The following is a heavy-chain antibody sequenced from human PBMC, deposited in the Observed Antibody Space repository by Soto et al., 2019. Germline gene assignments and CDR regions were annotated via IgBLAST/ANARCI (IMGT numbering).Heavy chain of an antibody. D-gene: IGHD6-6*01. V-gene: IGHV3-23*01. CDR3: AKRVEYSSSWAYFDH. CDR2: ISDDGGST. J-gene: IGHJ4*02. Sequence: EVQLLESGGGLVQPGGSLRLSCAASGFTFSIYGMNWVRQAPGKGLQWVSSISDDGGSTYYAGSVKGRFTISRDNSKTTLYLQMNSLRAEDTAGYFCAKRVEYSSSWAYFDHWGQGTRVTVSS. CDR1: GFTFSIYG.